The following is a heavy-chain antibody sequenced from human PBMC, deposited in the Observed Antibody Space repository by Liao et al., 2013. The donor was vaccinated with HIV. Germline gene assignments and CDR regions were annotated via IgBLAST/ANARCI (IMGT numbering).Heavy chain of an antibody. Sequence: QVHLQQWGAGLLKPSETLSLSCAAYGGSISGYYWSWIRQPPGKGLEWIGEINHSGSTNYNPSLKSRVTISVDTSKNQFSLKLSSVTAADTAVYYCAMRAGCSNTSCWGNYFDYWAREPWSPSPQ. CDR2: INHSGST. CDR3: AMRAGCSNTSCWGNYFDY. D-gene: IGHD2-2*01. V-gene: IGHV4-34*01. CDR1: GGSISGYY. J-gene: IGHJ4*02.